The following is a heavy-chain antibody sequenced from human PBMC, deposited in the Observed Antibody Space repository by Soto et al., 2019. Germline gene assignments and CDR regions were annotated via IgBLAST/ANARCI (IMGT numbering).Heavy chain of an antibody. CDR3: ATRSPRGRRVGVTTVHFDF. CDR2: INAGNGNT. D-gene: IGHD1-26*01. V-gene: IGHV1-3*01. Sequence: ASVKVSCKASGYTFTSYAMHWVRQAPGQRLEWMGWINAGNGNTKYSQKFQGRVTITRDTSASTAYMELRSLKSGDTAVYYCATRSPRGRRVGVTTVHFDFWGQGTLVTVSS. J-gene: IGHJ4*02. CDR1: GYTFTSYA.